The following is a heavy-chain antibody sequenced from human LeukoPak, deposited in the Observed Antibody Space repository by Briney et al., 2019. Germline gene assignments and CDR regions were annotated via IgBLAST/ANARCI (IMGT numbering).Heavy chain of an antibody. D-gene: IGHD1-26*01. J-gene: IGHJ4*02. CDR2: ISSSSSYI. Sequence: PGGSLRLSCAASGFTFSTYWMHWVRQAPGKGLEWVSSISSSSSYIYYADSVRGRVTISRDNAKNSLYLQMNSLRAEDTAVYYCASAISEWELTLDYWGQGTLVTVSS. CDR3: ASAISEWELTLDY. V-gene: IGHV3-21*01. CDR1: GFTFSTYW.